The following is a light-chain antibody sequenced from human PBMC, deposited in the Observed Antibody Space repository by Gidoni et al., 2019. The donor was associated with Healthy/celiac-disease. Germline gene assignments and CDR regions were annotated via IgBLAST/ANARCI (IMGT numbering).Light chain of an antibody. V-gene: IGKV1-39*01. CDR2: GAS. Sequence: GDRVTITCRASQSISSYVNWYQQKPGKAPNLLMYGASSLQSGVPSRFSGSGSGTDFTLDMTSLLPEYSATYYCQQSYSTPRAFGYGTKVEIK. J-gene: IGKJ1*01. CDR1: QSISSY. CDR3: QQSYSTPRA.